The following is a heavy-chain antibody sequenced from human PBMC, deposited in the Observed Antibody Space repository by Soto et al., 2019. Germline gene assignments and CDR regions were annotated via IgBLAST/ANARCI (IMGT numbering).Heavy chain of an antibody. CDR1: GGSISSSSYY. V-gene: IGHV4-39*01. Sequence: QLQLQESGPGLVKPSETLSLTCTVSGGSISSSSYYWGWIRQPPGKGLEWIGSIYYSGSTYYNPALQSRVTISVDTSKNPFSLKLSSVTAADTAVYYCAWTTTVIPPGWYYWGQGTLVTVSS. CDR3: AWTTTVIPPGWYY. CDR2: IYYSGST. D-gene: IGHD4-17*01. J-gene: IGHJ4*02.